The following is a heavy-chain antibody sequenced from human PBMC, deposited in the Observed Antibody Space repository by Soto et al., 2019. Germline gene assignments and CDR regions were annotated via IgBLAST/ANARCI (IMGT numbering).Heavy chain of an antibody. CDR3: AKDQAAAGSYFDY. J-gene: IGHJ4*02. CDR1: GFTFSSYA. D-gene: IGHD6-13*01. CDR2: ISGSGGST. V-gene: IGHV3-23*01. Sequence: EVQLLESGGGLVQPGGSLRLSCAASGFTFSSYAMSWVRQAPGKGLEWVSAISGSGGSTYYADSVKGRFTISRDNSKNTLYLQMNSLIAEDTAVYYCAKDQAAAGSYFDYWGQGTLVTVSS.